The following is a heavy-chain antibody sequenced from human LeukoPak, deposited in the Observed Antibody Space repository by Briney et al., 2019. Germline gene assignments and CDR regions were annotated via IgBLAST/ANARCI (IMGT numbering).Heavy chain of an antibody. Sequence: ASVKVSCKASGYTFTSYGISWVRQAPGQGLEWMGWINPYTGDTYYAQKFQGRVTLTRDTSISTAYMDLSRLQSDDTAVYYCATAKGANNWNAGDYWGQGTLVTVSS. CDR3: ATAKGANNWNAGDY. V-gene: IGHV1-2*02. J-gene: IGHJ4*02. CDR1: GYTFTSYG. D-gene: IGHD1-20*01. CDR2: INPYTGDT.